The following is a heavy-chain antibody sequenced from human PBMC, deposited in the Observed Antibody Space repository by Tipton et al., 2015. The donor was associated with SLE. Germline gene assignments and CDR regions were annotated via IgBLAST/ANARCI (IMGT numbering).Heavy chain of an antibody. CDR1: GGSISSSSYY. J-gene: IGHJ3*02. CDR2: INHSGST. CDR3: AREVTAIGAFDI. Sequence: TLSLTCTVSGGSISSSSYYWGWIRQPPGKGLEWIGEINHSGSTNYNPSLKSRVTISVDTSKNQFSLKLSSVTAADTAVYYCAREVTAIGAFDIWGQGTMVTVSS. D-gene: IGHD2-21*02. V-gene: IGHV4-39*07.